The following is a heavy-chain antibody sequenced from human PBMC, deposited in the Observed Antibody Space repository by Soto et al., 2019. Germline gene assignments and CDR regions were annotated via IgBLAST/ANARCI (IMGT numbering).Heavy chain of an antibody. Sequence: QLVQSGSEVKKPGSSVKVSCHASVGTFSGYVVTWVRQAPGQGLEWMGEFVPLFGTTNYAQRFSGRITTTAEESTSTAYMELRTLRSDDTAVYYCATHGLGVSSPPYFDNWGQGTLVTVSS. V-gene: IGHV1-69*01. CDR3: ATHGLGVSSPPYFDN. CDR1: VGTFSGYV. CDR2: FVPLFGTT. J-gene: IGHJ4*02. D-gene: IGHD3-16*01.